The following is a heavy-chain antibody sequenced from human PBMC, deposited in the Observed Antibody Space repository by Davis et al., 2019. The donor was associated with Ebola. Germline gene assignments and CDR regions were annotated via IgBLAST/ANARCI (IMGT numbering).Heavy chain of an antibody. D-gene: IGHD1-14*01. Sequence: GSLRLSCAVYGGSFSASYWTWIRQPPGKGLEWIGETNHGGTTNYNPSLKSRVTISVDTSKNQFSLKLSSLTAADTAVYYCARDREPPYYMDVWGKGTTVTVSS. CDR1: GGSFSASY. CDR2: TNHGGTT. V-gene: IGHV4-34*01. J-gene: IGHJ6*03. CDR3: ARDREPPYYMDV.